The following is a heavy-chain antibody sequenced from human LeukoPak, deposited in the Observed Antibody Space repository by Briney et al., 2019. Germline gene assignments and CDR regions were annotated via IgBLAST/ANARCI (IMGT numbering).Heavy chain of an antibody. CDR3: ACLRITMFGRPGGRTHLDY. Sequence: GGSLRLSCAASGFTFSSYAMHWVRQAPGKGLEWVAVISYDGSNKYYADYVKGRFTISRDNSKNTLYLQMNSLRAEDTAVYYCACLRITMFGRPGGRTHLDYWGQGTLVTVSS. J-gene: IGHJ4*02. V-gene: IGHV3-30-3*01. D-gene: IGHD3-3*01. CDR2: ISYDGSNK. CDR1: GFTFSSYA.